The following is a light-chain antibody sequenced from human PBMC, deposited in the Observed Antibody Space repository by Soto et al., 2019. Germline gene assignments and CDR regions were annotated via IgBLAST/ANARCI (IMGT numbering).Light chain of an antibody. J-gene: IGKJ1*01. Sequence: DIQMTQSPSSLFASVGDRVTITCRASQGIRNNLGWYQQKPGKAPKRLIYGTSNLQYGVPSRFSGSGSGTEFTLTISSLQPDDFATYYCQHYNSYSEAFGQGTKVDIK. CDR1: QGIRNN. CDR2: GTS. CDR3: QHYNSYSEA. V-gene: IGKV1-17*01.